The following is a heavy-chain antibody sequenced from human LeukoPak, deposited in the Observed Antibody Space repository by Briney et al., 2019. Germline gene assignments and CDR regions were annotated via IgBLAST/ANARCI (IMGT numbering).Heavy chain of an antibody. CDR1: GGTFSSYA. CDR3: ASQLGYGGYVDLDY. CDR2: IIPIFGTA. J-gene: IGHJ4*02. Sequence: GSSVKVSCKASGGTFSSYAISWVRQAPGQGLEWMGGIIPIFGTANYAQKFQGRVTITTDESTGTAYMELSSLRSEDTAVYHCASQLGYGGYVDLDYWGQGTLVTVSS. V-gene: IGHV1-69*05. D-gene: IGHD5-12*01.